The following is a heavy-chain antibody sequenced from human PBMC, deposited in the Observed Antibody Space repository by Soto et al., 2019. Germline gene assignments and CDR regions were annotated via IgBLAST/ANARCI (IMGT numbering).Heavy chain of an antibody. J-gene: IGHJ4*02. CDR2: ISWNSGSI. V-gene: IGHV3-9*01. CDR1: GFTFDDYA. Sequence: GGSLRLSCAASGFTFDDYAMHWVRQAPGKGLEWVSGISWNSGSIGYADSVKGRFTISRDNAKNSLYLQMNSLRAEDTALYYCAKDIRTAGAVAGPLDYWGQGTLVTVSS. CDR3: AKDIRTAGAVAGPLDY. D-gene: IGHD6-19*01.